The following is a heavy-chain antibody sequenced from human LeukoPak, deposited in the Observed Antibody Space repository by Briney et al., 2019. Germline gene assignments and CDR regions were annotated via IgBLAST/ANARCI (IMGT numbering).Heavy chain of an antibody. CDR3: ARNIHSAWYGNTDY. V-gene: IGHV3-30*02. J-gene: IGHJ4*02. D-gene: IGHD6-19*01. CDR1: GFTFSSYA. CDR2: IRYDGSNK. Sequence: GGSLRLSCAASGFTFSSYAMSWVRQAPGKGLEWVAFIRYDGSNKYYGDSVKGRFTISRDNSKNTLYLQMNSLRAEDTAVYYCARNIHSAWYGNTDYWGQGTLVTASS.